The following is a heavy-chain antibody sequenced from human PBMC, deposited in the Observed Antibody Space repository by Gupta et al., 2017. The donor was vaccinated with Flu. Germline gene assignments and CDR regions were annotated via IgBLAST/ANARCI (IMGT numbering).Heavy chain of an antibody. V-gene: IGHV3-23*01. CDR3: AKDKIMTVGVSYFDY. CDR2: ISGDGGST. CDR1: GFTFSSYA. J-gene: IGHJ4*02. Sequence: EVQLLESGGGLVQPGGSLRLSCAASGFTFSSYAMNLVRQASGKGLEWVSVISGDGGSTYYADSVKGRFSISRDNSKNTLYLQMNSLRAEDTAVYYCAKDKIMTVGVSYFDYWGQGTLVTVSS. D-gene: IGHD3-10*01.